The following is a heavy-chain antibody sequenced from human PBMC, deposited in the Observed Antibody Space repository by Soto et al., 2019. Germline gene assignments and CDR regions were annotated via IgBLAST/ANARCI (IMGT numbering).Heavy chain of an antibody. CDR1: GFTFSSYG. CDR2: ISYDGSNK. D-gene: IGHD3-22*01. Sequence: VGSLRLSCAASGFTFSSYGMHWVRQAPGKGLEWVAVISYDGSNKYYADSVKGRFTISRDNSKNTLYLQMNSLRAEDTAVYYCAKGSHYYDSSGYYFDYWGQGTLVTVSS. V-gene: IGHV3-30*18. J-gene: IGHJ4*02. CDR3: AKGSHYYDSSGYYFDY.